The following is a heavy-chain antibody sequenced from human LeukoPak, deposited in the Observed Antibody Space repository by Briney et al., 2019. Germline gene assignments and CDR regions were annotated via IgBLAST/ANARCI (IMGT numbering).Heavy chain of an antibody. J-gene: IGHJ4*02. Sequence: GGSLRLSCAASGFTFSSYAMHWVRQAPGKGLEWVAVISYDGSNKYYADSVKGRFTISRDNSKNMLYLQMNSLRAEDTAVYYCARGKAGRTEFDYWGQGTLVTVSS. CDR1: GFTFSSYA. V-gene: IGHV3-30-3*01. CDR3: ARGKAGRTEFDY. CDR2: ISYDGSNK. D-gene: IGHD2-8*02.